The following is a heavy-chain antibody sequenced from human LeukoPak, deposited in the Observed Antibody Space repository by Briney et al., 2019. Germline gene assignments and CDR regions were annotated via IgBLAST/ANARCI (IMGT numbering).Heavy chain of an antibody. J-gene: IGHJ4*02. Sequence: GGSLRLSCAASGFTFDDYAMHWVRQAPGKGLEWVSLISWDGGSTYYADSVKGRFTISRDNSKNSLYLQMNSLRAEDTALYYCAKDAAYSSSWVLPDYWGQGTLVTVSS. CDR2: ISWDGGST. CDR3: AKDAAYSSSWVLPDY. V-gene: IGHV3-43D*03. CDR1: GFTFDDYA. D-gene: IGHD6-13*01.